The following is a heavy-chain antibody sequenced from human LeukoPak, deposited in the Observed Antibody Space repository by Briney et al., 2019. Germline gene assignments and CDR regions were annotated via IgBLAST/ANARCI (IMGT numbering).Heavy chain of an antibody. CDR1: AFTFSDYS. Sequence: GGSLRLSCAASAFTFSDYSMNWVRQAPGKGLEWISYIYTSSSTKYYADSVMGRFTISRDNAKELLYLQMNSLRDEDTAVYYCAREDDSWGPNNLDLWGQGTMVTVSS. D-gene: IGHD7-27*01. CDR2: IYTSSSTK. V-gene: IGHV3-48*02. J-gene: IGHJ3*01. CDR3: AREDDSWGPNNLDL.